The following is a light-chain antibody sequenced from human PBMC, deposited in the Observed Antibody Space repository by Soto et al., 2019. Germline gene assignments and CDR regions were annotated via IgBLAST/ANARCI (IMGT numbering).Light chain of an antibody. V-gene: IGKV3-20*01. CDR1: QSTSTN. J-gene: IGKJ5*01. CDR2: DAS. CDR3: QQYDNSPIT. Sequence: EIVLTQSPASLSLSPGERASLSCRASQSTSTNLAWYQQKPGQAPRLLIYDASNRATGIPARFSGSGSGTDFTLTISRLEPEDFAVYYCQQYDNSPITFGQGTRLEIK.